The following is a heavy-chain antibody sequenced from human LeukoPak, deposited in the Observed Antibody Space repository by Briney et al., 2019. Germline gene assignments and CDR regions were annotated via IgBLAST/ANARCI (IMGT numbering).Heavy chain of an antibody. CDR3: ARSGHSGYEGDY. Sequence: GESLKISCKGSGYSFTTYWIAWVRQMPGKGLEWMGIIFPGDSDTRYSPSFQGQVTFSADKSISTAYLQWSSLKASDTAIYYCARSGHSGYEGDYWGQGTLVTVSS. J-gene: IGHJ4*02. V-gene: IGHV5-51*01. CDR1: GYSFTTYW. CDR2: IFPGDSDT. D-gene: IGHD5-12*01.